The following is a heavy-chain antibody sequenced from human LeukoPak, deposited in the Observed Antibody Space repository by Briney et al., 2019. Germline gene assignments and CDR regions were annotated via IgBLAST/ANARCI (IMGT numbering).Heavy chain of an antibody. CDR2: ISSSSSYI. V-gene: IGHV3-21*01. CDR3: ARESDSSGYYPNWFDP. CDR1: GFTFSSYS. J-gene: IGHJ5*02. Sequence: GGSLRLSCAASGFTFSSYSMNWVRQAPGKGLEWVSSISSSSSYIYYADSVKGRFTISRDNAKNSLYLKMNSLRAEDRAVYYCARESDSSGYYPNWFDPWGQGTLVTVSS. D-gene: IGHD3-22*01.